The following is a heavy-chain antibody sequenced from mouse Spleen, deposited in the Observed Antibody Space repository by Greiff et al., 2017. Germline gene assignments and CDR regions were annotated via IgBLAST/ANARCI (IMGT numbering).Heavy chain of an antibody. CDR2: INHDGSST. J-gene: IGHJ4*01. CDR1: GFTFSDYY. V-gene: IGHV5-16*01. CDR3: ARDRPYYRYDRAMDY. Sequence: EVKLQESEGGLVQPGSSMKLSCTASGFTFSDYYMAWVRQVPEKGLEWVANINHDGSSTYYLDSLKSRFIISRDNAKNILYLQMSSLKSEDTATYYCARDRPYYRYDRAMDYWGQGTSVTVSS. D-gene: IGHD2-14*01.